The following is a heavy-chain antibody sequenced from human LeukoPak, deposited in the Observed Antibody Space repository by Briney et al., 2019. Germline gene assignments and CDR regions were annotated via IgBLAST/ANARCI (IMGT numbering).Heavy chain of an antibody. CDR2: IIPIFGTA. D-gene: IGHD6-13*01. CDR3: ARAHSSSRLHYYYMDV. Sequence: GASVKVSCKASGGTFSSYAISWVRQAPGQGLEWMGGIIPIFGTANYAQKFQGRVTITADESTSTAYMELSSLRSEDTAVYYCARAHSSSRLHYYYMDVWGKGTTVTVSS. J-gene: IGHJ6*03. CDR1: GGTFSSYA. V-gene: IGHV1-69*13.